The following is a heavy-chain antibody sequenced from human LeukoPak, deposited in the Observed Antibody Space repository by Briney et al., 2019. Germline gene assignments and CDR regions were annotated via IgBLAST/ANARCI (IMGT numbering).Heavy chain of an antibody. CDR3: ARHRNMVRGVNNWFDP. Sequence: ASVKVSCKASGYTFTSYGISWVRQAPGQGLEWMGWISAYNGNTNYAQKLQGRVTMTTDTSTSTAYMELRSLRSDDTAVYYCARHRNMVRGVNNWFDPWGQGTLVTASS. V-gene: IGHV1-18*04. CDR1: GYTFTSYG. D-gene: IGHD3-10*01. CDR2: ISAYNGNT. J-gene: IGHJ5*02.